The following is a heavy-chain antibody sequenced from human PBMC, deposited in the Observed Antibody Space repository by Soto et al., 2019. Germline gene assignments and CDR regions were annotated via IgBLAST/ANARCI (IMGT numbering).Heavy chain of an antibody. CDR3: ARDPQPQAYYDFWSGLDSFDI. J-gene: IGHJ3*02. CDR1: GFPFSTYG. D-gene: IGHD3-3*01. CDR2: IWNDGSNK. Sequence: QVQLVESGGDVVQPGRSLRLSCAASGFPFSTYGMHWVRQAPGKGLEWVAIIWNDGSNKYYADSVKGRFTISRDNSRNTLYLQMNSLRVEDTAVYYCARDPQPQAYYDFWSGLDSFDIWGQGTMVTVSS. V-gene: IGHV3-33*01.